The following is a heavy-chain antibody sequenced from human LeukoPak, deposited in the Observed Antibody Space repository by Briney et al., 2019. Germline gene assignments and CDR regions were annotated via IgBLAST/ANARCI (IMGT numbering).Heavy chain of an antibody. D-gene: IGHD2-2*01. J-gene: IGHJ5*02. CDR1: GGTFSSYA. CDR2: IIPIFGTA. CDR3: ARGAAASDWFDP. Sequence: SVKVSCKASGGTFSSYAISWVRQAPGQGLEWMGGIIPIFGTANYAQKFQGRVTITRDTSASTAYMELSSLRSEDTAVYYCARGAAASDWFDPWGQGTLVTVSS. V-gene: IGHV1-69*05.